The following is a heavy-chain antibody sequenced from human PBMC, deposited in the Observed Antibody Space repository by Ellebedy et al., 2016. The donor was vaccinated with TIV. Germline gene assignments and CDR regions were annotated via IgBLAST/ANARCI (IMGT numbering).Heavy chain of an antibody. J-gene: IGHJ3*01. Sequence: SETLSLTXTVSGGSISGSTYYWGWIRQPPGKGLEWIGSIYFSGSTYYNPSLKSRVTISLATSKNQFSLKLSSVTAADTALYYCTNDRGAVDSFAVWGQGTVVTVSP. V-gene: IGHV4-39*01. CDR2: IYFSGST. CDR1: GGSISGSTYY. D-gene: IGHD3-10*02. CDR3: TNDRGAVDSFAV.